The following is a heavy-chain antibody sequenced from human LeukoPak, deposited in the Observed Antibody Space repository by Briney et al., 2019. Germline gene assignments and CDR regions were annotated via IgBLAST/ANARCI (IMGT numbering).Heavy chain of an antibody. CDR1: GFTFGSYS. CDR2: ISSSSSTI. J-gene: IGHJ3*02. CDR3: ARVGARLGAFDI. V-gene: IGHV3-48*01. Sequence: GGSLRLSCAASGFTFGSYSMNWVRQAPGKGLEWVSYISSSSSTIDYADSVKGRFTTSRDNAKNSLYLQMKSLRVEDTAVYYCARVGARLGAFDIWGQGTMVTVSS. D-gene: IGHD6-25*01.